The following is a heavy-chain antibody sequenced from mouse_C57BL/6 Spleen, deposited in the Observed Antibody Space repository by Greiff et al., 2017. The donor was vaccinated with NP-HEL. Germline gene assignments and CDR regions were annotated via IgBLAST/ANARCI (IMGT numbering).Heavy chain of an antibody. Sequence: EVMLVESGGGLVKPGGSLKLSCAASGFTFSDYGMHWVRQAPEKGLEWVAYISSGSSTIYYADTVKGRFTISRDNAKNNLFLQMTSLRSEDTAMYYCARHDGYYGGFAYWGQGTLVTVSA. CDR1: GFTFSDYG. CDR3: ARHDGYYGGFAY. D-gene: IGHD2-3*01. CDR2: ISSGSSTI. J-gene: IGHJ3*01. V-gene: IGHV5-17*01.